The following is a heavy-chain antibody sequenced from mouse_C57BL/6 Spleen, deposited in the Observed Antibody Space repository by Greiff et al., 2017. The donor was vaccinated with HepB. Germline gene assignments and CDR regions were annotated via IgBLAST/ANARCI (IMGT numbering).Heavy chain of an antibody. CDR2: ISYDGSN. J-gene: IGHJ1*03. V-gene: IGHV3-6*01. CDR1: GYSITSGYY. CDR3: AREDEEGYFNV. Sequence: DVQLQESGPGLVKPSQSLSLTCSVTGYSITSGYYWNWIRQFPGNKLEWMGYISYDGSNNYNPSLKNRISITRDTSKNQFFLKLNSVTTEDTATYYCAREDEEGYFNVWGTGTTVTVSS.